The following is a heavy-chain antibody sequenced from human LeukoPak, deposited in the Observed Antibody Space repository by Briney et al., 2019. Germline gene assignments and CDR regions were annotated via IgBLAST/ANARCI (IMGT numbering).Heavy chain of an antibody. CDR2: INPNSGDT. Sequence: ASVKVSCKASGYTFTGYYMHWLRQAPGQGLEWMGRINPNSGDTNYAQKFQGRVTMTRDTSITTAYMELSSLKSDDTAVYYCARACSGGICYSDNWLDPWGQGTQVTVSS. D-gene: IGHD2-15*01. V-gene: IGHV1-2*06. J-gene: IGHJ5*02. CDR3: ARACSGGICYSDNWLDP. CDR1: GYTFTGYY.